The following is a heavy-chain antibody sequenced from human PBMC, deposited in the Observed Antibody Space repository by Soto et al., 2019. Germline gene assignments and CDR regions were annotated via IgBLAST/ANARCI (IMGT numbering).Heavy chain of an antibody. CDR3: ARSGYDYSGDYYGMDV. CDR2: IYYSGST. D-gene: IGHD5-12*01. V-gene: IGHV4-39*01. J-gene: IGHJ6*02. CDR1: GGSISSSSYY. Sequence: SETLSLTCTVSGGSISSSSYYWGWIRQPPGKGLEWIGSIYYSGSTYYNPSLKSRVTISVDTSKNQFSLKLSSVTAADTAVYYCARSGYDYSGDYYGMDVWGQGTTVTVSS.